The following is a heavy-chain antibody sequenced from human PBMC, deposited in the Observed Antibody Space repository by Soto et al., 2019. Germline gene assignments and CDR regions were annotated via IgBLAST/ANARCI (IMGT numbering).Heavy chain of an antibody. CDR3: ATSYCSGGSCYGAFDI. CDR1: GFTFSSYW. D-gene: IGHD2-15*01. V-gene: IGHV3-7*01. J-gene: IGHJ3*02. CDR2: IKQDGSEK. Sequence: GGSLRLSCAASGFTFSSYWMSWVRQAPGKGLEWVANIKQDGSEKYYVDSVKGRFTISRDNAKNSLYLQMNSLRAEDTAVYYCATSYCSGGSCYGAFDIWGQGTMVTVSS.